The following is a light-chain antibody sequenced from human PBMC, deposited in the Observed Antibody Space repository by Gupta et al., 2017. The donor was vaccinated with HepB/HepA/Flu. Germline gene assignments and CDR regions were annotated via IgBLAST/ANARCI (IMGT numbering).Light chain of an antibody. CDR2: VAS. V-gene: IGKV1-9*01. CDR3: QQSKTFPLT. J-gene: IGKJ5*01. CDR1: QGIRSY. Sequence: DIQLTQSPSFLSASVGDRVTITCRASQGIRSYLAWYQQKPGKAPKLLIYVASTVQSGVPSRVSGSGSGTEFTLTISSLQPEDFASYYCQQSKTFPLTFGQGTRLEIK.